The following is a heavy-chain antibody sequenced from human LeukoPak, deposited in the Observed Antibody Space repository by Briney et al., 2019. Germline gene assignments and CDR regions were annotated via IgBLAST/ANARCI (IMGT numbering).Heavy chain of an antibody. D-gene: IGHD3-10*01. J-gene: IGHJ3*02. CDR2: IYYSGST. Sequence: SETLSLTCTVSGGSISSYYWSWIRQPPGKGLEWIGYIYYSGSTNYNPSLKSRVTISVDTSKNQFSLKLSSVTAADTAVYYCARRRITMVRGVNPDAFDIWGQGTMVTVSS. CDR3: ARRRITMVRGVNPDAFDI. V-gene: IGHV4-59*01. CDR1: GGSISSYY.